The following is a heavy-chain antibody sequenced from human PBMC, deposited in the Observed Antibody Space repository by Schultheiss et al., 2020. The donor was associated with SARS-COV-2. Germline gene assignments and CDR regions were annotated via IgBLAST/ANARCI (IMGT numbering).Heavy chain of an antibody. Sequence: SETLSLTCTVSGGSISSGGYYWSWIRQHPGKGLEWIGYIYYSGITYYNPSLKSLVTISGDTSKNQFSLKVNSVTAADTAVYYCARGRDWGGYFDYWGQGTLVTVSS. CDR2: IYYSGIT. CDR1: GGSISSGGYY. V-gene: IGHV4-31*01. D-gene: IGHD7-27*01. CDR3: ARGRDWGGYFDY. J-gene: IGHJ4*02.